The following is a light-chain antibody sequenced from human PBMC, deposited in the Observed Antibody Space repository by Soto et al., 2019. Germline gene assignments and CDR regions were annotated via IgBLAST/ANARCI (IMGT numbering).Light chain of an antibody. CDR3: QQYNNWPLT. Sequence: EIVMTQSPATLSVSPGERATLSCRASQSVSSNLAGYQQKPGHAPRLLIYGASTRATGIPARFSGSGSGTEFTLTISSLQSEDFAVYYCQQYNNWPLTFGGGTKVEIK. J-gene: IGKJ4*01. CDR2: GAS. V-gene: IGKV3-15*01. CDR1: QSVSSN.